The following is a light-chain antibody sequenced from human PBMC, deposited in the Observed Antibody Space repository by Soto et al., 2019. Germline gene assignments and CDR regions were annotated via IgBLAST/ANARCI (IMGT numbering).Light chain of an antibody. Sequence: EIVMTQSPATLSVSPGERVTLSCRASQSVGSTLAWYQQKPGQAPRLLISGASTRATGIPARFSGSGSGTEFTLTISSLQSEDFAVYYCQQYNSWPITFGGGTKVDIK. CDR3: QQYNSWPIT. V-gene: IGKV3-15*01. CDR1: QSVGST. J-gene: IGKJ4*01. CDR2: GAS.